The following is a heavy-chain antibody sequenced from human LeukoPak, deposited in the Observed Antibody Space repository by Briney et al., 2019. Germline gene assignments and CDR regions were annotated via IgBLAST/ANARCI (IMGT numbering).Heavy chain of an antibody. D-gene: IGHD3-22*01. Sequence: GGSLRLSCAASGFTFSSYAMHWVRQAPGKGLEWVAVISYDGSNKYYADSVKGRFTISRDNSKNTLYLQMNSLRAEDTAVYHCARRGYYYDSSGYYGGYYYYGMDVWGQGTTVTVSS. V-gene: IGHV3-30-3*01. CDR1: GFTFSSYA. CDR2: ISYDGSNK. CDR3: ARRGYYYDSSGYYGGYYYYGMDV. J-gene: IGHJ6*02.